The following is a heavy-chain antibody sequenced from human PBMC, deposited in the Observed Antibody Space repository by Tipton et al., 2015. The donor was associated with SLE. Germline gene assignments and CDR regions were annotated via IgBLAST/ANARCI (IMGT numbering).Heavy chain of an antibody. J-gene: IGHJ4*02. CDR3: ARGRNGIAAAGLDY. V-gene: IGHV4-34*01. CDR1: GGSFSGYY. D-gene: IGHD6-13*01. Sequence: TLSLTCAVYGGSFSGYYWSWIRQPPGKGLEWTGEINHSGSTNYNPSLKSRVTISVDTSKNQFSLKLSSVTAADTAVYYCARGRNGIAAAGLDYWGQGTLVTVSS. CDR2: INHSGST.